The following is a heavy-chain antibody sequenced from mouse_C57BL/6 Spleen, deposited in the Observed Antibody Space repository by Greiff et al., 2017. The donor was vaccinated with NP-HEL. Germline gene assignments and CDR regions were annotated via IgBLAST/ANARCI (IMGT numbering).Heavy chain of an antibody. Sequence: EVHLVESGGGLVKPGGSLKLSCAASGFTFSDYGMHWVRQAPEKGLEWVAYISSGSSTIYYADTVKGRFTISRDNAKNTLFLQMTSLRSEDTAMYYCARPHYYGSSHYAMDYWGQGTSVTVSS. CDR3: ARPHYYGSSHYAMDY. V-gene: IGHV5-17*01. CDR2: ISSGSSTI. J-gene: IGHJ4*01. CDR1: GFTFSDYG. D-gene: IGHD1-1*01.